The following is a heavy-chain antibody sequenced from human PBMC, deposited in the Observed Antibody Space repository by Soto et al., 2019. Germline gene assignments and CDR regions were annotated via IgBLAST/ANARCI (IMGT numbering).Heavy chain of an antibody. CDR3: ASASALYGSGSYFGY. D-gene: IGHD3-10*01. CDR2: ISSNSSYI. J-gene: IGHJ4*02. V-gene: IGHV3-21*01. CDR1: GFTFSSYS. Sequence: EVQLVESGGGLVKPGGSLRLSCAASGFTFSSYSMNWVRQAPGKGLEWVSSISSNSSYIYYADSVKGRFTISRDNAKNSLYLQMNSLRAEDTAVYYCASASALYGSGSYFGYWGQGTLVTVSS.